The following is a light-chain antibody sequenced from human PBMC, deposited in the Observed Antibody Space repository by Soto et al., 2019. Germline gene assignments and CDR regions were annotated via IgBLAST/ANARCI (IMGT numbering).Light chain of an antibody. CDR2: GAS. CDR3: QQYNNWTPYT. Sequence: EIVMTQSPATLSVSPGERATLSCRASQSVSSNLAWYQQKPGQAPRLLIYGASPRATGIPARFSGSGSGTDFTLTISSLQSEDFAVYYCQQYNNWTPYTFGHGTKLEIK. CDR1: QSVSSN. J-gene: IGKJ2*01. V-gene: IGKV3-15*01.